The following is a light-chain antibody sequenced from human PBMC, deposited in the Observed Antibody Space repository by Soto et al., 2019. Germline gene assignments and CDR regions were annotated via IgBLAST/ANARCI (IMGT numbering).Light chain of an antibody. CDR2: KAS. J-gene: IGKJ1*01. CDR3: QQYNSYRA. CDR1: QSIDTW. V-gene: IGKV1-5*03. Sequence: DIQMTQSPSTLSASVGDRVTITCRASQSIDTWLAWHQQKPGKAPKLLISKASSLESGVPSRFSGSGSGTEFTLTISSLQPDDVATYYCQQYNSYRAFGQGTKVEI.